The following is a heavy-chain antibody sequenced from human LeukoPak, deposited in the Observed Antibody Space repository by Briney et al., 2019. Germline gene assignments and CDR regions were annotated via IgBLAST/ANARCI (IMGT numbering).Heavy chain of an antibody. CDR1: GYTFTGYY. J-gene: IGHJ4*02. D-gene: IGHD1-26*01. V-gene: IGHV1-69*06. Sequence: SVKVSCKASGYTFTGYYMHWVRQAPGQGLEWMGGIIPIFGTANYAQKFQGRVTITADKSTSTAYMELSSLRSEDTAVYYCARDKAGSYYDYPYVYWGQGTLVTVSS. CDR2: IIPIFGTA. CDR3: ARDKAGSYYDYPYVY.